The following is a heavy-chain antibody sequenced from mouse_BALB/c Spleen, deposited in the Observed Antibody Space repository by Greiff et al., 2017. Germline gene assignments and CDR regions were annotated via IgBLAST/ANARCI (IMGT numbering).Heavy chain of an antibody. D-gene: IGHD1-1*01. CDR1: GFTFSSYA. V-gene: IGHV5-9-3*01. Sequence: EVKLVESGGGLVKPGGSLKLSCAASGFTFSSYAMSWVRQTPEKRLEWVATISSGGSYTYYPDSVKGRFTISRDNAKNTLYLQMSSLRSEDTAMYYCARPITTVESWFAYWGQGTLVTVSA. J-gene: IGHJ3*01. CDR2: ISSGGSYT. CDR3: ARPITTVESWFAY.